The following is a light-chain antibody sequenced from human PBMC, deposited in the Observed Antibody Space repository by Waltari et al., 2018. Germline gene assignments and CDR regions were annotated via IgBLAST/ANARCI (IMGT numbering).Light chain of an antibody. CDR1: NIGSKN. J-gene: IGLJ2*01. CDR3: NLWDNSVGI. CDR2: RDD. V-gene: IGLV3-9*01. Sequence: TQPLSVSVALGQTARITCWGSNIGSKNVNWYQQRPGQAPVMVIYRDDKRAPGIPDRMSAINSSDTSTLTICGAQAGDEGAFYCNLWDNSVGIFGGGTMLTVL.